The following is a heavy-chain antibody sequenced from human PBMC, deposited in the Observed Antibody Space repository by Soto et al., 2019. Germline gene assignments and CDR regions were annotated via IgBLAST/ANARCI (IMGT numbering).Heavy chain of an antibody. CDR1: GGSISRYY. J-gene: IGHJ5*02. V-gene: IGHV4-59*01. Sequence: SETLSLICTVAGGSISRYYWSWIRQPPGKGLEWIGYIYYSGSTNYNPSLKSRVTISVDTSKNQFSLKLSSVTAADTAVYYCARVACISPSCNPGGWFDPWGQGTLVTVSS. CDR3: ARVACISPSCNPGGWFDP. CDR2: IYYSGST. D-gene: IGHD2-2*01.